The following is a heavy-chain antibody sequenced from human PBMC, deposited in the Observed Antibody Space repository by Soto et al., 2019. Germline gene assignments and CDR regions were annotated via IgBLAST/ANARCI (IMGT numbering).Heavy chain of an antibody. CDR3: ARYLRGSGRYFCGY. V-gene: IGHV3-7*03. J-gene: IGHJ4*02. CDR2: INQDGGGT. CDR1: GLTFSSSF. Sequence: GSLRLSCVASGLTFSSSFMGWVRQAPGKGLEWVANINQDGGGTYYVVSVQARFTIPRDNGKDSLFLQMNSLRVEDAAVYYCARYLRGSGRYFCGYWGKGT. D-gene: IGHD6-19*01.